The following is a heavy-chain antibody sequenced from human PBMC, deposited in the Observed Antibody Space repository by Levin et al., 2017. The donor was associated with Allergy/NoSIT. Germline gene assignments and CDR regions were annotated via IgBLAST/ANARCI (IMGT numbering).Heavy chain of an antibody. Sequence: TSETLSLTCAVYGGSFSGYYWSWIRQPPGKGLEWIGEINHSGSTNYNPSLKSRVTISVDTSKNQFSLKLSSVTAADTAVYYCARGPAVWSSSWPEYFQHWGQGTLVTVSS. CDR3: ARGPAVWSSSWPEYFQH. CDR1: GGSFSGYY. CDR2: INHSGST. D-gene: IGHD6-13*01. V-gene: IGHV4-34*01. J-gene: IGHJ1*01.